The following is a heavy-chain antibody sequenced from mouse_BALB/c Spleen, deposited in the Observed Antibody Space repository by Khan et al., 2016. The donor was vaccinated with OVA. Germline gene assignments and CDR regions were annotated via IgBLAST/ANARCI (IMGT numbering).Heavy chain of an antibody. CDR1: GYTFTSYW. CDR2: IYPGDGDT. D-gene: IGHD1-1*01. J-gene: IGHJ4*01. Sequence: QVQLQQSGAELARPGASVKLSCKASGYTFTSYWMQWVKQRPGQGLEWIGAIYPGDGDTRYTQKFKGKATLTADKSSSTAYMQLSSLASEDSAVYYGARKGNYYVAMDYWGQGTSVTVSS. V-gene: IGHV1-87*01. CDR3: ARKGNYYVAMDY.